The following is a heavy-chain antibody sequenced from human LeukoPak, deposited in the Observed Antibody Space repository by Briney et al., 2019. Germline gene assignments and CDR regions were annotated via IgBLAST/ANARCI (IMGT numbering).Heavy chain of an antibody. CDR1: GFTLSRYS. V-gene: IGHV3-48*04. Sequence: GGSLRLSCAASGFTLSRYSMNWVRQTPGKGLEWVSYISSSGNTIHDADSVKGRFTISRDNAKKSLYLQMNSLRAEDSAVYYCARGRIPDAFDMWGQGTMVTVSS. CDR2: ISSSGNTI. CDR3: ARGRIPDAFDM. D-gene: IGHD5-18*01. J-gene: IGHJ3*02.